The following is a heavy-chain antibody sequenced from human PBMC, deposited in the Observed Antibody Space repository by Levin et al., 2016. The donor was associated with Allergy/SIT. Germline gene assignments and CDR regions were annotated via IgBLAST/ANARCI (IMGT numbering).Heavy chain of an antibody. CDR2: ISSSSSYI. CDR3: AGAMVRGVIITISKNWFDP. V-gene: IGHV3-21*01. Sequence: WIRQPPGKGLEWVSSISSSSSYIYYADSVKGRFTISRDNAKNSLYLQMNSLRAEDTAVYYCAGAMVRGVIITISKNWFDPWGQGTLVTVSS. J-gene: IGHJ5*02. D-gene: IGHD3-10*01.